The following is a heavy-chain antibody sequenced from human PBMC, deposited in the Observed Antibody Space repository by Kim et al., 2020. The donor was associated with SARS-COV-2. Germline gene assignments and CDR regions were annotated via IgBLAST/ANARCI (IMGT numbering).Heavy chain of an antibody. D-gene: IGHD3-16*01. CDR3: ARDQGDLGDY. V-gene: IGHV1-3*01. J-gene: IGHJ4*02. Sequence: QYSQKFQGRITITRDTSASTAYMGLSSLRSEETAVYYCARDQGDLGDYWGQGTLVTVSS.